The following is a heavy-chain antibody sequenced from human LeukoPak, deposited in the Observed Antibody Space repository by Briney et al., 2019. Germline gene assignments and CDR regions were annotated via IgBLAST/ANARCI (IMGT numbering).Heavy chain of an antibody. CDR3: AKEAVAGTSDFDY. D-gene: IGHD6-19*01. CDR2: IRYDGSNK. Sequence: GGSLRLSCAASGFTFSSYGMHWVRQAPSKGLEWVAFIRYDGSNKYYADSVKGRFTISRDNSKNTLYLQMNSLRAEDTAVYYCAKEAVAGTSDFDYWGQGTLVTVSS. V-gene: IGHV3-30*02. CDR1: GFTFSSYG. J-gene: IGHJ4*02.